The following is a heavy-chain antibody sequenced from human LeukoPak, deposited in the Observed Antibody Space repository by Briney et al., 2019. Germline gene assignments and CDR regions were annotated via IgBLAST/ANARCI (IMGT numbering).Heavy chain of an antibody. V-gene: IGHV1-69*13. CDR3: ARDSSEFRSLIFH. Sequence: WASVKVSCTASGGTFSSYAINWVRQAPGQGLEWMGGITPMFGTAKYAQKFQGRVTITADESTSTAYMELSSLRSEDTAVYYCARDSSEFRSLIFHWGQGTLVTVSS. CDR2: ITPMFGTA. CDR1: GGTFSSYA. D-gene: IGHD3-9*01. J-gene: IGHJ1*01.